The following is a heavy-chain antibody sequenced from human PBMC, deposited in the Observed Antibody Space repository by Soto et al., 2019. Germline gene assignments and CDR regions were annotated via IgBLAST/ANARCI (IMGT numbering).Heavy chain of an antibody. V-gene: IGHV4-59*01. CDR1: GDSISNYY. CDR3: ARSSGSYFDY. J-gene: IGHJ4*02. CDR2: IFYSGTT. Sequence: TSETLSLSCTVSGDSISNYYWTWIRQPPGKGLEWIGQIFYSGTTNDNPSLKSRVTISVDTSKNQFSLKLSSVTAADTAIYYCARSSGSYFDYCGQGTLVTVSS. D-gene: IGHD1-26*01.